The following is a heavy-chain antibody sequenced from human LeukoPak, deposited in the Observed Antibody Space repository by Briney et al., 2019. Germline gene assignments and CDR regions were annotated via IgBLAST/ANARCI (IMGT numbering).Heavy chain of an antibody. Sequence: PSETLSLTCTVSGGSISSGGYYWSWIRQHPGKGLELIGYIYYSGSTYYNPSLKSRVTISVDTSKNQFSLKLSSVTAADTAVYYCARESSSGWYFFDYWGQGTLVTVSS. J-gene: IGHJ4*02. V-gene: IGHV4-31*03. CDR1: GGSISSGGYY. D-gene: IGHD6-13*01. CDR3: ARESSSGWYFFDY. CDR2: IYYSGST.